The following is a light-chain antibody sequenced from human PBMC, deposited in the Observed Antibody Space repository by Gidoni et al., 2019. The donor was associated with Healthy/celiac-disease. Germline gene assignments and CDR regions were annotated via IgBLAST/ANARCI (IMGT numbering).Light chain of an antibody. Sequence: QSALTQPASVSGSPGQSITISCTGTSSDVGGYNYVSWYQQHPGKAPKLMIYEVSQRPSWVSNRFSGSKSGNTASLTISGLQAEDEADYYCSSYTSSSTGVVFGGGTKLTVL. CDR3: SSYTSSSTGVV. CDR2: EVS. V-gene: IGLV2-14*01. CDR1: SSDVGGYNY. J-gene: IGLJ2*01.